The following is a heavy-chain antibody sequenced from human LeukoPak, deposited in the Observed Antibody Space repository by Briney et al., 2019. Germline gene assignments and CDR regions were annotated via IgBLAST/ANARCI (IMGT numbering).Heavy chain of an antibody. D-gene: IGHD5-24*01. CDR2: IYYSGST. CDR1: GGSISSGGYY. CDR3: ARVRDGYNSGYFDY. V-gene: IGHV4-31*03. Sequence: SHTLSLTCTVSGGSISSGGYYWSWIRQHPGKGLEWIGYIYYSGSTYYNPSLKSRVTISVDTSKNQFSLKLSSVTAADTAVYYCARVRDGYNSGYFDYWGQGTLVTVSS. J-gene: IGHJ4*02.